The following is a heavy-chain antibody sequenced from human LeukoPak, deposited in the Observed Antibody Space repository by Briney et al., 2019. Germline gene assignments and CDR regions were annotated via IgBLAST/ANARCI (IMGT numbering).Heavy chain of an antibody. Sequence: GGSLRLSCVASGFAFSSYAMSWVRQAPGKGLEWISTISGSDGSTYFADSVKGRFTFSRDNSKNTLYLQMNSLRAEDTAVYYCAKDLRGAGFDYWGQGNLVTVSS. J-gene: IGHJ4*02. D-gene: IGHD1-26*01. V-gene: IGHV3-23*01. CDR3: AKDLRGAGFDY. CDR2: ISGSDGST. CDR1: GFAFSSYA.